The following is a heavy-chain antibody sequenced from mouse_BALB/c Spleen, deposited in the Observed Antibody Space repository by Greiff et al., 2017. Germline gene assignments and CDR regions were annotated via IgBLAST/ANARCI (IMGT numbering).Heavy chain of an antibody. V-gene: IGHV1S56*01. D-gene: IGHD2-2*01. CDR1: GYTFTSYY. CDR3: ARLGYDGIDY. Sequence: VQLHQSGPELVKPGASVRISCKASGYTFTSYYIHWVKQRPGQGLEWIGWIYPGNVNTKYNEKFKGKATLTADKSSSTAYMQLSSLTSEDSAVYFCARLGYDGIDYWGQGTTLTVSS. CDR2: IYPGNVNT. J-gene: IGHJ2*01.